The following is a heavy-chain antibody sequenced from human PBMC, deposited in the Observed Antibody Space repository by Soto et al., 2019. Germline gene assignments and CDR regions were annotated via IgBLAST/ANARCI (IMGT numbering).Heavy chain of an antibody. CDR1: GGSISSSSYY. J-gene: IGHJ5*02. D-gene: IGHD3-10*01. V-gene: IGHV4-39*01. CDR2: IYYSGST. CDR3: ASLLLWFGELGWFDP. Sequence: SETLSLTCTVSGGSISSSSYYWGWIRQPPGKGLEWIGSIYYSGSTYYNPSLKSRVTISVDTSKNQFSLKLSSVTAADTAVYYCASLLLWFGELGWFDPWGQGTLVTVSS.